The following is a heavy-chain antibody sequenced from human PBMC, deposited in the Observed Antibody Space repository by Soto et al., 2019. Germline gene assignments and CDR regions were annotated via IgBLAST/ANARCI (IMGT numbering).Heavy chain of an antibody. D-gene: IGHD3-22*01. CDR2: INSSGGDT. CDR3: AKSSDTAHYYVMDV. V-gene: IGHV3-23*01. Sequence: EVQLLESGGGLVQSGGSLRLSCAASGFTFSTYAMNWVRQAPGKGLEWVAGINSSGGDTSYADSVKGRFTLSRDNSKDKLYLQMNSLRAEDTAIYYCAKSSDTAHYYVMDVWGQGTTVTVFS. CDR1: GFTFSTYA. J-gene: IGHJ6*02.